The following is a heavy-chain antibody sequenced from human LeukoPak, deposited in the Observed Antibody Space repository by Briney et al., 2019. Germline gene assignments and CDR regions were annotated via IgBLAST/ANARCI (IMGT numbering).Heavy chain of an antibody. J-gene: IGHJ3*02. V-gene: IGHV5-10-1*01. CDR2: IDPSDSYT. CDR3: ASRGVGLVDI. D-gene: IGHD3-16*01. Sequence: GESLRISRKGSGYSFTSYWISWVRQMPGKGLEWMGRIDPSDSYTNYSPSFQGHVNISADKSISTAYLQWSSLKASDTAMYYCASRGVGLVDIWGQGTMVTVSS. CDR1: GYSFTSYW.